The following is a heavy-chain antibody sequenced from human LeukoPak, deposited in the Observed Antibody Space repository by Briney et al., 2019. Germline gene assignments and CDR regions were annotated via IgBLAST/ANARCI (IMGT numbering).Heavy chain of an antibody. Sequence: GASVKVSCKTSGYIFTDYYIHWVRQAPGQGLEWVGWIHPNSGGTKYAQSFQGRVTMTRDTSISTAYMEVSRLRSDDTAVYYCVRPRLYSSSWYREFWFDPWGQGTLVTVSS. V-gene: IGHV1-2*02. CDR2: IHPNSGGT. CDR3: VRPRLYSSSWYREFWFDP. CDR1: GYIFTDYY. J-gene: IGHJ5*02. D-gene: IGHD6-13*01.